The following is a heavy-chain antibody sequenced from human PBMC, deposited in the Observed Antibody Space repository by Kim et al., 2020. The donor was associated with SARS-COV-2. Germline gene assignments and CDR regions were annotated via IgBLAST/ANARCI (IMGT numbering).Heavy chain of an antibody. CDR1: RGSFDDYY. CDR2: IIHSGIT. J-gene: IGHJ6*03. Sequence: SETLSLTCGVFRGSFDDYYWAWIRQPPGKGLEWIGEIIHSGITSYNPSLKSRVIISVNTSKRQISLRLTSVTAADTAVYYCARTNFGGTQYYYMDVWVKG. V-gene: IGHV4-34*12. CDR3: ARTNFGGTQYYYMDV. D-gene: IGHD3-3*01.